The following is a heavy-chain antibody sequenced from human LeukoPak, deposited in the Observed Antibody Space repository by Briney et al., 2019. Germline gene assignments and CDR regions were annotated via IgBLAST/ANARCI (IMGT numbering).Heavy chain of an antibody. D-gene: IGHD6-13*01. CDR3: AKDERIAAAGFDY. J-gene: IGHJ4*02. CDR2: ISGSGGST. CDR1: GFTFSSYS. Sequence: GGSLRLSCAASGFTFSSYSMNWVRQAPGKGLEWVSAISGSGGSTYYADSVKGRFTISRDNSKNTLYLQMNSLRAEDTAVYYCAKDERIAAAGFDYWGQGTLVTVSS. V-gene: IGHV3-23*01.